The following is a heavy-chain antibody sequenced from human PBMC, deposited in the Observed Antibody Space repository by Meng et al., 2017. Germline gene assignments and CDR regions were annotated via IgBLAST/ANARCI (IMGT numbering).Heavy chain of an antibody. CDR2: LNAGNGDT. CDR1: GYTFTSYS. Sequence: QVQLVQCGAGVKEPGASGKVSCKASGYTFTSYSMHWVRQAPGQSLEWMGWLNAGNGDTKYSQKFQGRVTITRDSSASTAYMELSSLRSEDTAVYYCARDSCTGGICYRGSFDYWAQGTLVTVSS. CDR3: ARDSCTGGICYRGSFDY. D-gene: IGHD2-15*01. V-gene: IGHV1-3*01. J-gene: IGHJ4*02.